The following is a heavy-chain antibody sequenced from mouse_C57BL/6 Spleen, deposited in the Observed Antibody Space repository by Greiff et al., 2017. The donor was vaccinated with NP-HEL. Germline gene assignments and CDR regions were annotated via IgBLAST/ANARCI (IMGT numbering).Heavy chain of an antibody. CDR1: GFTFNTYA. D-gene: IGHD2-4*01. CDR3: VRDDDDYDVGWYFDV. V-gene: IGHV10-3*01. Sequence: EVQLVESGGGLVQPKGSLKLSCAASGFTFNTYAMHWVRQAPGKGLEWVARISSKSSNYATYYADSVKDRFTISRDDSQSMLYLQMNNLKTEDTAMYYCVRDDDDYDVGWYFDVWGTGTTVTVSS. CDR2: ISSKSSNYAT. J-gene: IGHJ1*03.